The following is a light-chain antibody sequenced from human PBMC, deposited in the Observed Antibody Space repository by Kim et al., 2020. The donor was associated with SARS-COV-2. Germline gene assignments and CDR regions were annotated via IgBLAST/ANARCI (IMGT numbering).Light chain of an antibody. V-gene: IGLV3-21*03. CDR1: FIGSKS. Sequence: APGKTARITCGGNFIGSKSVHWYQQKPGQAPVLVVYDDIDRPSGIPERFSGSKSGNAATLTISRVEAGDEADYYCQVWDSSSAHVVFGGGTQLTVL. J-gene: IGLJ2*01. CDR3: QVWDSSSAHVV. CDR2: DDI.